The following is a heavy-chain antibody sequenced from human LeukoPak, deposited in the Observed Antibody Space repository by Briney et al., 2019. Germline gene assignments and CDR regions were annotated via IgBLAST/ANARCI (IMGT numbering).Heavy chain of an antibody. D-gene: IGHD1-26*01. CDR2: IIPIFGTA. CDR1: GGTFSSYA. V-gene: IGHV1-69*05. Sequence: ASVKVSCKASGGTFSSYAISWVRQAPGQGLEWMGGIIPIFGTANYAQTFQGRVTITTDESTSTAYMELSSLRSEDTAVYYCARAGRGSYLRGSLNYWGQGTLVTVSS. CDR3: ARAGRGSYLRGSLNY. J-gene: IGHJ4*02.